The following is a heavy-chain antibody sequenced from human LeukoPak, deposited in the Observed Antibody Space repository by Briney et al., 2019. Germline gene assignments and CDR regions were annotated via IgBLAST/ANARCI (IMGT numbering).Heavy chain of an antibody. CDR3: AREHAYYYMDV. Sequence: KLQGRVTMTTDTSTSTAYMELRSLRSDDTAVYYCAREHAYYYMDVWGKGTTVTVSS. V-gene: IGHV1-18*01. J-gene: IGHJ6*03.